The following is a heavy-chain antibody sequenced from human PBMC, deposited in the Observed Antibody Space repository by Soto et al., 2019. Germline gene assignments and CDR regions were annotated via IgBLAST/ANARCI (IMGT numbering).Heavy chain of an antibody. Sequence: EVQLLESGGGLVQPGGSLRLSCAACGFTFSSYAMSWVRQAPGKGLEWVSAISGSGGSTYYADSVKGRFTISRDNSKNTLYLQMNSLRAEDTAVYYCAKDPPYGSVPTEYFDYWGQGTLVTVSS. CDR1: GFTFSSYA. J-gene: IGHJ4*02. D-gene: IGHD3-10*01. CDR3: AKDPPYGSVPTEYFDY. V-gene: IGHV3-23*01. CDR2: ISGSGGST.